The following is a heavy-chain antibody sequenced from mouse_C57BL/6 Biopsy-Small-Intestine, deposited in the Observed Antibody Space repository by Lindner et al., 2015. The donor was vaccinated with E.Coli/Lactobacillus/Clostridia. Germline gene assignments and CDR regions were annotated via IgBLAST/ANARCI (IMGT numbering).Heavy chain of an antibody. D-gene: IGHD3-2*01. CDR1: GYTFTSYW. CDR2: IYPSDSET. Sequence: VQLQESGAELVRPGSSVKLSCKASGYTFTSYWMDWVKQRPGQGLEWIGNIYPSDSETHYNQKFKDKATLTVDKSSSTAYMQLSSLTSEDSAVYYCARTALYYAMDYWGQGTSVTVSS. CDR3: ARTALYYAMDY. V-gene: IGHV1-61*01. J-gene: IGHJ4*01.